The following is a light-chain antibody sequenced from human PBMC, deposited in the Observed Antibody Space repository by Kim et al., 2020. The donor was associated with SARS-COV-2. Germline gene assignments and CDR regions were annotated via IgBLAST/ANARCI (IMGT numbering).Light chain of an antibody. CDR1: QSVSSN. CDR2: GAS. J-gene: IGKJ4*01. V-gene: IGKV3-15*01. Sequence: LSPGERATLSCRASQSVSSNLAWYQQKPGQAPRLLIYGASTRATGIPARFSGSGSGTEFTLTISSLQSEDFAVYYCQQYNNWPVTFGGGTKVDIK. CDR3: QQYNNWPVT.